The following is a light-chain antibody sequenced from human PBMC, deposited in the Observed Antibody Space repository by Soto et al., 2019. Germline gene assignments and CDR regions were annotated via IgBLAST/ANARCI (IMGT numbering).Light chain of an antibody. Sequence: QAVVTQPPSVSAAPGQKVTISCSGSSSNIGNNYVSWYQQLPGTAPKLLIYDNNMRPSGIPDRFSGSKSGTSATLGITGLQTGDEADYYCGTWDSSLNAWVFGGGTKVTVL. CDR3: GTWDSSLNAWV. V-gene: IGLV1-51*01. J-gene: IGLJ3*02. CDR2: DNN. CDR1: SSNIGNNY.